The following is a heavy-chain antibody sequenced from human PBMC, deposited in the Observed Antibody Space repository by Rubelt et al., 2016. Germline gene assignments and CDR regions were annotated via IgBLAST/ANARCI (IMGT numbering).Heavy chain of an antibody. CDR2: INHSGST. V-gene: IGHV4-34*01. Sequence: QVQLQQWGAGLLKPSETLSLTCAVYGGSFSGYYWSWIRQPPGKGLEWIGEINHSGSTNYNPSLKSRVTISVDKSKNQFSLKLSSVIAADTAVFYCAGTYYYASGSYEEGWFNPWGQGTLVTVSS. D-gene: IGHD3-10*01. J-gene: IGHJ5*02. CDR3: AGTYYYASGSYEEGWFNP. CDR1: GGSFSGYY.